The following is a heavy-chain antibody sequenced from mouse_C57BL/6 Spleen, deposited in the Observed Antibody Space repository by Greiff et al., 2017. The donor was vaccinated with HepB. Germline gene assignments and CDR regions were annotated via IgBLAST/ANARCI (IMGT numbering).Heavy chain of an antibody. CDR3: ARSRLLRSPMDY. J-gene: IGHJ4*01. CDR2: IWSGGST. V-gene: IGHV2-2*01. D-gene: IGHD1-1*01. Sequence: VQLQQSGPGLVQPSQSLSITCTVSGFSLTSYGVHWVRQSPGKGLEWLGVIWSGGSTDYNAAFISRLSISKDNSKSQVFFKMNSLQADDTAIYYCARSRLLRSPMDYWGQGTSVTVSS. CDR1: GFSLTSYG.